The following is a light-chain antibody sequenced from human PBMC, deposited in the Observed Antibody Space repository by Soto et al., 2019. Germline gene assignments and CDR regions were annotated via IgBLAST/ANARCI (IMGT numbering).Light chain of an antibody. CDR3: PHSHSRPLT. J-gene: IGKJ4*01. V-gene: IGKV1-39*01. CDR1: QSIINY. Sequence: DILMTQSPSSLSASVGDRVTITCRASQSIINYLNWYQQKPGKAPKPLIYGASSLQSGVPSRFSGSGSGTEFPLTISKLPPEEFATYTCPHSHSRPLTFGGGTKVEIK. CDR2: GAS.